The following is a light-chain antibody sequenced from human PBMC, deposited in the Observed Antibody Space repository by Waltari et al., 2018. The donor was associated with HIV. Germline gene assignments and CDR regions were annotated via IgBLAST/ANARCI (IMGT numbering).Light chain of an antibody. CDR3: SSYTSSSTLVV. CDR1: SPDVGGYHY. CDR2: EVS. J-gene: IGLJ2*01. V-gene: IGLV2-14*01. Sequence: QSALTQPASVSGSPGQSITISCTGTSPDVGGYHYASWYQQHPGKAPKLMIYEVSNRPSGVSNRFSGSKSGNTASLTISGLQAEDEADYYCSSYTSSSTLVVFGGGTKLTVL.